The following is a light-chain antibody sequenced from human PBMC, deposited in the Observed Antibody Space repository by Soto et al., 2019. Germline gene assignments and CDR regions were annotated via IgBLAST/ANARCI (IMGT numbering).Light chain of an antibody. J-gene: IGKJ1*01. CDR1: ESINRN. CDR3: QQCHNWPRT. CDR2: GAS. Sequence: EIVLTHSPATLSVSPWERVTIYFRASESINRNLVWYQKRPGQAPRLVIYGASTRATGIPARFSGSGSGTDFTLTISSLQSEDLAVYYCQQCHNWPRTFGQGTKVDIK. V-gene: IGKV3-15*01.